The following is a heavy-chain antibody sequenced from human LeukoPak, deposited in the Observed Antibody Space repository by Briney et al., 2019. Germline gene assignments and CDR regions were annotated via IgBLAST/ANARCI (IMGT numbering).Heavy chain of an antibody. V-gene: IGHV1-2*02. CDR1: GYTFTGYY. J-gene: IGHJ4*02. CDR2: ISPDNGGA. D-gene: IGHD6-13*01. Sequence: ASVKVSCKASGYTFTGYYMHWVRQAPGQGLEWMGWISPDNGGAYYAQKFQGRVTMTRDTSISTAYMELASLSSDDTAVYYCARQGGLGVAATPDSWGQGTQVTVSS. CDR3: ARQGGLGVAATPDS.